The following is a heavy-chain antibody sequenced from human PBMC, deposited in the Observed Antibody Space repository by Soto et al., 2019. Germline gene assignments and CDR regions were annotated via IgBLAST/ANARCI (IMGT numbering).Heavy chain of an antibody. CDR3: ARDPMGRYYGSGSYYFDY. CDR2: ISYDGSNK. CDR1: GFTFSSYA. J-gene: IGHJ4*02. D-gene: IGHD3-10*01. V-gene: IGHV3-30-3*01. Sequence: QVQLVESGGGVVQPGRSLRLSCAASGFTFSSYAMHWVRQAPGKGLEWVAVISYDGSNKYYADSVKGRFTISRDNSKNTXXLQMTSLRAEDTAVYYCARDPMGRYYGSGSYYFDYWGQGTLVTVSS.